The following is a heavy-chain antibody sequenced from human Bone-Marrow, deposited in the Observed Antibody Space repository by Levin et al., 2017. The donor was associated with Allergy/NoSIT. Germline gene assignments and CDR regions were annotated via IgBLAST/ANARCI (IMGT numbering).Heavy chain of an antibody. CDR3: ARGGAAAGFDY. D-gene: IGHD6-13*01. V-gene: IGHV6-1*01. Sequence: SQTLSLTCAFSGDSVSSNSAVWNWIRQSPSRGLEWLGRTYYRSKWYNDYAVSVKSRITVSPDTSKNQFSLQLNSVTPEDTAVYYCARGGAAAGFDYWGQGTLVTVSS. CDR2: TYYRSKWYN. J-gene: IGHJ4*02. CDR1: GDSVSSNSAV.